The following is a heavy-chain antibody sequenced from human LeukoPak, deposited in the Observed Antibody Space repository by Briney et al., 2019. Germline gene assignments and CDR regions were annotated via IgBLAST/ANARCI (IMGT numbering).Heavy chain of an antibody. D-gene: IGHD6-19*01. J-gene: IGHJ6*02. V-gene: IGHV1-18*01. CDR2: VRAYNGDT. CDR3: ARGPNSSGWPYYYYGMDV. CDR1: SYTFTSYG. Sequence: ASVKVSCKASSYTFTSYGISWVRQAPGQGLEWMGWVRAYNGDTNYAQKLQGRVTMTTDTSTSTAYMELSSLGSDDTAVYYCARGPNSSGWPYYYYGMDVWGQGTTVTVSS.